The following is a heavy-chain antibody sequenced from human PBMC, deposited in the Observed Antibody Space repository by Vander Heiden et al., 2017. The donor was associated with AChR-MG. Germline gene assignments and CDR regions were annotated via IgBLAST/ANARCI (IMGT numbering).Heavy chain of an antibody. V-gene: IGHV3-33*01. CDR2: IWYDGSNK. Sequence: QVQLVESGGGVVQPGRSLRLACAASGFTFSSYGMHWVRQAPGKGLEWVAVIWYDGSNKYYADSVKGRFTISRDNSKNTLYLQMNSLRAEDTAVYYCARDEVPVVVTANGMDVWGQGTTVTVSS. D-gene: IGHD2-21*02. J-gene: IGHJ6*02. CDR3: ARDEVPVVVTANGMDV. CDR1: GFTFSSYG.